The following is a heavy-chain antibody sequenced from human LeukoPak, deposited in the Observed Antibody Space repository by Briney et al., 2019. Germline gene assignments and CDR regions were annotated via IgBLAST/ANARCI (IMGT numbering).Heavy chain of an antibody. J-gene: IGHJ4*02. CDR1: GASLTNYH. V-gene: IGHV4-4*07. Sequence: PSETLSLTCTVSGASLTNYHWSCVRQPAGKGLAWIGRLLTSGYPDYNPSLKSRVTISVDKSMNQFSLRLTSVTPADTAVYYCASVEIPATGAFDYWGQGTLVTVSS. D-gene: IGHD1-14*01. CDR2: LLTSGYP. CDR3: ASVEIPATGAFDY.